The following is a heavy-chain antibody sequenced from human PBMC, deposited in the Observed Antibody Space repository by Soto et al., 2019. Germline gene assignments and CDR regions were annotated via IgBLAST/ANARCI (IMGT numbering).Heavy chain of an antibody. J-gene: IGHJ5*02. V-gene: IGHV4-31*03. CDR1: GGSISSGGYY. CDR3: ARSNSGYYKWFDP. D-gene: IGHD3-22*01. Sequence: SETLSLTCTVSGGSISSGGYYWNWIRQHPGKGLEWIGYIYYSGSTYYNPSLKSRVTISVDTSKNQFSLKLSSVTAADTAIYYCARSNSGYYKWFDPWGQGTLVTVSS. CDR2: IYYSGST.